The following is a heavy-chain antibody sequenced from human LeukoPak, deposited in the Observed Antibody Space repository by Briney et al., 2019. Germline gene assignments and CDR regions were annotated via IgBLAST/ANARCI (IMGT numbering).Heavy chain of an antibody. D-gene: IGHD3-22*01. CDR2: IYYTET. CDR1: GGSVSNYY. J-gene: IGHJ3*02. Sequence: SETLSLTCTVSGGSVSNYYWSWIRQSPGKGLEWIGYIYYTETSYNPSLKSRVTISADTSKNQFSLKLYSVTAADTAVYYCARVNYYDSSGAGAFDIWGQGTMVTVSS. CDR3: ARVNYYDSSGAGAFDI. V-gene: IGHV4-59*02.